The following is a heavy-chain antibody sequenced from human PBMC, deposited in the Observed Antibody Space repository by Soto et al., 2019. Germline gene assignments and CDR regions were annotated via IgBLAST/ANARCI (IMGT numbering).Heavy chain of an antibody. V-gene: IGHV3-21*01. D-gene: IGHD1-7*01. Sequence: NPGGSLRLSCAASGFTFSSYSMNWVRQAPGKGLEWVSSISSSSSYIYYADSVKGRFTISRDNAKNSLYLQMNSLRAEDTAVYYCAGDPRTGTSHWGQGTLVTVSS. J-gene: IGHJ4*02. CDR1: GFTFSSYS. CDR2: ISSSSSYI. CDR3: AGDPRTGTSH.